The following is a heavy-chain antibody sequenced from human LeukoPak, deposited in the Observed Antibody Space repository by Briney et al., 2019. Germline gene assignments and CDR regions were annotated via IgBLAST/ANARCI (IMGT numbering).Heavy chain of an antibody. CDR2: IYYSRIT. Sequence: PSETLSLTCTVSGGSISSYYWSWIRQPPGKGLEWIGYIYYSRITNYNPSLKSPVTISVDTSKNQFSLKLSSVTAADTAVYYCARTGRNWETGYGMDVWGQGTTVTV. CDR3: ARTGRNWETGYGMDV. CDR1: GGSISSYY. V-gene: IGHV4-59*01. J-gene: IGHJ6*02. D-gene: IGHD7-27*01.